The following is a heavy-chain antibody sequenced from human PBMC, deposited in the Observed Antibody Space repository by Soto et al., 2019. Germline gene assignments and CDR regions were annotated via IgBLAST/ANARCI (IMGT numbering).Heavy chain of an antibody. CDR2: IYYSGST. J-gene: IGHJ5*02. V-gene: IGHV4-59*01. D-gene: IGHD2-15*01. CDR1: GGSISSYY. CDR3: ARSPGYCSGGSCPNWFDP. Sequence: SETLSLTCTVSGGSISSYYWSWIRQPPGKGLEWIGYIYYSGSTNYNPSLMSRVTISVDPSKNQFSLKLSSVTAADTAVYYCARSPGYCSGGSCPNWFDPWGQGTLVSVS.